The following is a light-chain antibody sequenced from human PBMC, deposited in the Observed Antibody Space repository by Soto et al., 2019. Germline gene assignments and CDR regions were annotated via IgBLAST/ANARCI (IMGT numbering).Light chain of an antibody. Sequence: QSVMTQPPSVSAAPGQTVTISCSGSSSNIGGNSVSWYQQLPGTAPKLLIYDDDKRPSGISDRFSGSKSGTSATLGITGFQTGDEADYYCGSWDSSLSAYVFATGTKVTVL. CDR2: DDD. CDR3: GSWDSSLSAYV. J-gene: IGLJ1*01. CDR1: SSNIGGNS. V-gene: IGLV1-51*01.